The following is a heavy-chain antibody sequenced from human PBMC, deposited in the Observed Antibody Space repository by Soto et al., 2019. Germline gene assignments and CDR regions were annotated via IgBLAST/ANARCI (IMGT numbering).Heavy chain of an antibody. Sequence: GASVKVSCKASGYTFTSYAMHWVRQAPGQRLEWMGWINAGNGNTKYSQKFQGRVTITRDTSASTAYMELSSLRSEDTAVYYCARDRVTMVRGVITPSFFDYWGQGTLVTVYS. CDR3: ARDRVTMVRGVITPSFFDY. J-gene: IGHJ4*02. CDR1: GYTFTSYA. V-gene: IGHV1-3*01. CDR2: INAGNGNT. D-gene: IGHD3-10*01.